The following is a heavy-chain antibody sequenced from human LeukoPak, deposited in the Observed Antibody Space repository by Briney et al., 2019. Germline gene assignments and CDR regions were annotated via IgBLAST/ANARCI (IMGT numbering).Heavy chain of an antibody. J-gene: IGHJ3*02. Sequence: GESLKISCQGSGYIFTTFWIGWVRQMPGKGLEWMGIIYPGDSNIRYSPSFQGQVTISADKSISTAYLHWSSLKASDTAMYYCARQVKQLKPFDIWGQGTLATVSS. D-gene: IGHD2-2*01. CDR3: ARQVKQLKPFDI. CDR2: IYPGDSNI. CDR1: GYIFTTFW. V-gene: IGHV5-51*01.